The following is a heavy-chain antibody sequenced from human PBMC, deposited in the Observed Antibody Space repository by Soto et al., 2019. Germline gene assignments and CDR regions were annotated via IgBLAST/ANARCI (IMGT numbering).Heavy chain of an antibody. Sequence: ASVKVSCKASGYTFTSYGISWVRQAPGQGLEWMGWISAYNGNTNYAQKLQGRVTMTTDTSTSTAYMELRSLRSDDTAVYYCARAYSIAAAGTYYYYGMDVSGQGTTVTVSS. CDR2: ISAYNGNT. V-gene: IGHV1-18*01. J-gene: IGHJ6*02. CDR3: ARAYSIAAAGTYYYYGMDV. D-gene: IGHD6-13*01. CDR1: GYTFTSYG.